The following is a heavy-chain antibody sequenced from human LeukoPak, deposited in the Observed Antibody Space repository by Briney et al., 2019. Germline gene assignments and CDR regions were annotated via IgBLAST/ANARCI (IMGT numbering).Heavy chain of an antibody. CDR3: ARSTAAGPHIDY. CDR2: INPSGGST. V-gene: IGHV1-46*01. CDR1: GYTFTSYY. J-gene: IGHJ4*02. D-gene: IGHD6-13*01. Sequence: ASVKVCCKASGYTFTSYYMHWVRQAPGQGLEWMGIINPSGGSTSYAQKFQGRVTMTRDMSTSTVYMELSSLRSEDTAVYYCARSTAAGPHIDYWGQGTLVTVSS.